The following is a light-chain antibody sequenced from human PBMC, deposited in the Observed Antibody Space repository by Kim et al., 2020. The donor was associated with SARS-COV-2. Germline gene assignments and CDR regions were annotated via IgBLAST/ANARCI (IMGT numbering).Light chain of an antibody. CDR1: NLEDEY. Sequence: SARQTASITCTGVNLEDEYACWYQQNPGPSPVLVIYQDSQRPSGIPERFSGSSSGTTATLTVSGTQAMDEADYSCQAWDSSTAKFGGGTQLTVL. V-gene: IGLV3-1*01. J-gene: IGLJ3*02. CDR3: QAWDSSTAK. CDR2: QDS.